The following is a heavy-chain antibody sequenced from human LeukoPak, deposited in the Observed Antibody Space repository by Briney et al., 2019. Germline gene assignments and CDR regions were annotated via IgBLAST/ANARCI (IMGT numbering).Heavy chain of an antibody. Sequence: ASVKVSCKASDYTFTSYAISWVRQAPGQGLEWMGGIIPIFGTANYAQKFQGRVTITADKSTGTAYMELSSLRSEDTAVYYCARAFYYDSKSPIDYWGQGTLVTVSS. CDR3: ARAFYYDSKSPIDY. CDR2: IIPIFGTA. CDR1: DYTFTSYA. J-gene: IGHJ4*02. V-gene: IGHV1-69*06. D-gene: IGHD3-22*01.